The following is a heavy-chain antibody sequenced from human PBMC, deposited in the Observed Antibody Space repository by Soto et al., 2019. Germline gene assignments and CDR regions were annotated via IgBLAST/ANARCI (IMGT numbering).Heavy chain of an antibody. D-gene: IGHD1-1*01. CDR3: ARAVWNDDYGMDV. V-gene: IGHV3-21*01. CDR1: GFTFSSYS. Sequence: EVQLVESGGGLVKPGGSLRLSCAASGFTFSSYSMNWVHQAPGKGLEWVSSITGSSSYIYYADSVKGRFTISRDNAKNSLYLQMNSLRAEDTAVYYCARAVWNDDYGMDVWGQGTTVTVSS. CDR2: ITGSSSYI. J-gene: IGHJ6*02.